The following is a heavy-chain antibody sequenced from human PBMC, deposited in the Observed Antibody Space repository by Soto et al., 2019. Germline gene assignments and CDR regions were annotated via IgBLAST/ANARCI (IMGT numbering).Heavy chain of an antibody. CDR1: GGSISSYY. CDR2: IYYSGST. V-gene: IGHV4-59*01. CDR3: ARVGGDYDVGNYYYGMDV. D-gene: IGHD4-17*01. J-gene: IGHJ6*02. Sequence: PSETLSLTCTVSGGSISSYYWSWIRQPPGKGLEWIGYIYYSGSTNYNPSLKSRVTISVDTSKNQFSLKLSSVTAADTAAYYCARVGGDYDVGNYYYGMDVWGQGTTVTVSS.